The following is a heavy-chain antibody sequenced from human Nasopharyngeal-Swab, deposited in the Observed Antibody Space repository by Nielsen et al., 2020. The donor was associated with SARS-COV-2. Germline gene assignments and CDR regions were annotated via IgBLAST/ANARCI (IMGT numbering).Heavy chain of an antibody. J-gene: IGHJ4*02. CDR1: GFTFSSYE. CDR2: ISSSGSTI. V-gene: IGHV3-48*03. Sequence: GGSLRLSCAASGFTFSSYEMNWVRQAPGKGLEWVSYISSSGSTIYYADSVKGRFTISRDNAKNSLYLQRNSLRTEDTAVYYCASFITIFGVVIGGDYWGQGTLVTVSS. D-gene: IGHD3-3*01. CDR3: ASFITIFGVVIGGDY.